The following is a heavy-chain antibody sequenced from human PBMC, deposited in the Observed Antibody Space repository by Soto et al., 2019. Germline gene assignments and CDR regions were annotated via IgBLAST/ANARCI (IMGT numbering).Heavy chain of an antibody. CDR2: ISSSSSYI. CDR1: GFTFSSYS. Sequence: PGGSLRLSCAASGFTFSSYSMNCVSQAPGKGLEWVSSISSSSSYIYYADSVKGRFTISRDNAKNSLYLQMNSLRAEDTDVYYCARERPHGFLEWLISTGFDDWGQGTLVTVS. CDR3: ARERPHGFLEWLISTGFDD. D-gene: IGHD3-3*01. J-gene: IGHJ4*02. V-gene: IGHV3-21*01.